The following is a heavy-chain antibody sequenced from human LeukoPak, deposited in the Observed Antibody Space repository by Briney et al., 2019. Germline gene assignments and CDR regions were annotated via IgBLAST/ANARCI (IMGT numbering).Heavy chain of an antibody. D-gene: IGHD3-16*02. CDR2: TLYGGST. CDR3: ARSGYDYDYVWGSYRYPPYGLDY. Sequence: SETLSLTCTVSDGSIRNFYWNWFRQPPGKRLEWIGHTLYGGSTNYNPSLKSRVTISVDTSKNQFSLKLSSVTAADTAVYYCARSGYDYDYVWGSYRYPPYGLDYWGQGTLVTVSS. V-gene: IGHV4-59*08. J-gene: IGHJ4*02. CDR1: DGSIRNFY.